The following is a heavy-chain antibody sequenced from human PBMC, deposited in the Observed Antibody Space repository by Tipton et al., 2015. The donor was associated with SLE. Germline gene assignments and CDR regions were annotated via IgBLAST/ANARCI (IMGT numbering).Heavy chain of an antibody. J-gene: IGHJ4*02. V-gene: IGHV4-30-4*01. D-gene: IGHD5-24*01. CDR2: IYHTGST. CDR3: ARAGGVEMATINY. Sequence: TLSLTCTVSGASVGTDYYYWSWIRQPPGKGLEWIGNIYHTGSTYYNPTLKSRLTISVDTSKDQFSLRLSSVTAADTAVYYCARAGGVEMATINYWGQGTLVTVSS. CDR1: GASVGTDYYY.